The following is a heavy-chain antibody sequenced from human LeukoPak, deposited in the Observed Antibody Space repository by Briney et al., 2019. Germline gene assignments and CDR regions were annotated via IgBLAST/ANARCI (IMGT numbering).Heavy chain of an antibody. CDR1: GGSISSYY. D-gene: IGHD6-13*01. J-gene: IGHJ4*02. V-gene: IGHV4-59*01. CDR2: IYYSGST. Sequence: PSETLSLTCTVSGGSISSYYWSWIRQPPGKGLEWIGYIYYSGSTNYNPSLKSRVTISVDTSKNQFSLKLSSVTAADTAVYYCARERAAAGTQYFDYWGQGTLVTVSS. CDR3: ARERAAAGTQYFDY.